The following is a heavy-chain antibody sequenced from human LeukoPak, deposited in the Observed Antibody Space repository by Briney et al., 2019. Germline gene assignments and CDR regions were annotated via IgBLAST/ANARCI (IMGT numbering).Heavy chain of an antibody. D-gene: IGHD3-10*01. CDR1: GFTFSSYS. CDR3: ARGGYVWFGELSSTDAFDI. J-gene: IGHJ3*02. CDR2: ISSSSSYI. V-gene: IGHV3-21*01. Sequence: GGSLRLSCAASGFTFSSYSMNWVRQAPGKGLEWVSSISSSSSYIYYADSVKGRFTISRDNAKNSLYLQMNSLRAEDTAVYYCARGGYVWFGELSSTDAFDIWGQGTMVTVSS.